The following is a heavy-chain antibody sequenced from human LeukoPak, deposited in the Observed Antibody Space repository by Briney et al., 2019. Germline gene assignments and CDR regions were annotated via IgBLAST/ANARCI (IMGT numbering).Heavy chain of an antibody. Sequence: PGGSVRLSCAASGFNFDDTAMHWVRQSPGKGLEWVSGIYWKSGIIGYADSVKGRFTISRHNAKDALYLQMNSLRAEDTAVYYCARDMEEVSNWGQGTLVTVSS. D-gene: IGHD3-3*02. V-gene: IGHV3-9*01. CDR3: ARDMEEVSN. CDR2: IYWKSGII. J-gene: IGHJ4*02. CDR1: GFNFDDTA.